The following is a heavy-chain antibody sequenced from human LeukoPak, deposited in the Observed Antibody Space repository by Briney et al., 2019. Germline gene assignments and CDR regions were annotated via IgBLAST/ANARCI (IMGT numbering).Heavy chain of an antibody. CDR1: GFTFSSYG. D-gene: IGHD6-13*01. J-gene: IGHJ5*02. CDR3: AKDLDIAAAGGNWFYP. CDR2: IRYDGSNK. Sequence: GGSLRLSCAASGFTFSSYGMHWVRQAPGKGLEWVAFIRYDGSNKYYADSVKGRFTISRDNSKNTLYLQMNSLRAEDTAVYYCAKDLDIAAAGGNWFYPWGQGTLVTVSS. V-gene: IGHV3-30*02.